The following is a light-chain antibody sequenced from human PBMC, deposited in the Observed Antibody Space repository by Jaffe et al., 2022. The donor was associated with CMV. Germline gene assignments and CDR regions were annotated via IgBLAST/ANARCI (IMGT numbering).Light chain of an antibody. V-gene: IGLV2-14*03. J-gene: IGLJ2*01. Sequence: QSALTQPASVSGSPGQSITISCTGSNSDIGGYNYVSWYQQHPGKAPKLMIYDVSVRPSGVSNRFSGSKSGNTASLTISGLQAEDEAEYYCNSYTTRTSVIFGGGTKLTVL. CDR1: NSDIGGYNY. CDR3: NSYTTRTSVI. CDR2: DVS.